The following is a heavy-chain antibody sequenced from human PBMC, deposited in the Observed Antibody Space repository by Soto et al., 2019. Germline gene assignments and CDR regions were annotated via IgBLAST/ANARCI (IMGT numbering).Heavy chain of an antibody. J-gene: IGHJ4*02. Sequence: PAGSLRLSCSASGFVFGDDGVTWGRLPPGKGLEWVGVVRSQTSGGSTEYAASVKGRFRISRDDSESIAYLQMTNLKTEDTAVYYCTRGRGTSGWYADYWSKGT. CDR1: GFVFGDDG. D-gene: IGHD6-13*01. V-gene: IGHV3-49*04. CDR2: VRSQTSGGST. CDR3: TRGRGTSGWYADY.